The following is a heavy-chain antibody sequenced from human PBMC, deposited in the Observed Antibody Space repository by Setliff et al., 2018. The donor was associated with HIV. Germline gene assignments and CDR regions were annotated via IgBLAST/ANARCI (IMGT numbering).Heavy chain of an antibody. CDR2: MNTNSGNT. D-gene: IGHD3-9*01. V-gene: IGHV1-8*02. CDR3: AGARDDDILTGYYPHYFDY. J-gene: IGHJ4*02. CDR1: GYSLTSYS. Sequence: ASVKVSCKASGYSLTSYSINWVRQAPGQGLEWMGWMNTNSGNTGYAQKLQGRVTMTRDTSTSTVYMELSSLRSEDTAVYYCAGARDDDILTGYYPHYFDYWGQGTLVTVSS.